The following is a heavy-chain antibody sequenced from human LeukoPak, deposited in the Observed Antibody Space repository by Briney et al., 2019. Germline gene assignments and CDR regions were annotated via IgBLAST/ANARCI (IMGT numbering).Heavy chain of an antibody. D-gene: IGHD6-19*01. J-gene: IGHJ4*02. CDR3: ARAPRYSSGWYFDY. CDR2: IYSGGST. V-gene: IGHV3-53*01. CDR1: GFSLSTYG. Sequence: GASLRLSCAASGFSLSTYGVSWVRQPPGKGLEWVSVIYSGGSTYYADSVKGRFTISRDNSKNTLYLQMNSLRAEDTAVYYCARAPRYSSGWYFDYWGQGTLVTVSS.